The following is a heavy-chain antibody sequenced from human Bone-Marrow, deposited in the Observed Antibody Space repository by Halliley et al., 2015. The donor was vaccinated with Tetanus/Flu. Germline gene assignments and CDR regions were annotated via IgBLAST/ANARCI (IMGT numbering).Heavy chain of an antibody. V-gene: IGHV1-2*04. D-gene: IGHD2-15*01. J-gene: IGHJ3*02. CDR1: GYTFTGYY. CDR3: AREKSTPVGSDDAFDI. CDR2: INPDTGVT. Sequence: QVQLVQSGAEVKKAGASVKVSCRASGYTFTGYYLHWVRQAPGQGLEWMGWINPDTGVTTSAQKFQGSVTMTRDTSISTAHMEVSRLKSDDTAVYYCAREKSTPVGSDDAFDIWGQGTMVTVSS.